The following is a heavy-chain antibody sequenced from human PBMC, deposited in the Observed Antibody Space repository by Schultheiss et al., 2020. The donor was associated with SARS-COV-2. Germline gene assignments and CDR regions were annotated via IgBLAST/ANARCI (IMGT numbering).Heavy chain of an antibody. J-gene: IGHJ4*02. CDR1: GFIFRNNA. V-gene: IGHV3-30*18. D-gene: IGHD6-13*01. Sequence: GGSLRLSCAASGFIFRNNAMHWVRQAPGKGLEWVGLISYDAINEYYGDSVKGRFTISRDNSKNTLYLEMNSLRPEDTAVYYCAKDHPPYSAWGQGTLVTVSS. CDR3: AKDHPPYSA. CDR2: ISYDAINE.